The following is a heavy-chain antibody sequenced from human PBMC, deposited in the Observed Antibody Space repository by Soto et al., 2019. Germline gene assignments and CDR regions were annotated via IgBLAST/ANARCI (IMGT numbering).Heavy chain of an antibody. CDR2: ISARGGSL. V-gene: IGHV3-23*01. CDR3: AKGSIEYSASVDN. CDR1: GFSFSSYA. J-gene: IGHJ4*02. D-gene: IGHD5-12*01. Sequence: EVQLLESGGGLVQPGGSLRLSCAASGFSFSSYAMVWVRQAPGKGLEWVSVISARGGSLYFAESVKGRFTISSDNSKNVLSLEMNSLTAEDTTIYFFAKGSIEYSASVDNWGQGTLVLVSS.